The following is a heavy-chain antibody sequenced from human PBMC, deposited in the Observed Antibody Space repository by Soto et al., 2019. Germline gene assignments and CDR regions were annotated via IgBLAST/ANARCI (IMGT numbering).Heavy chain of an antibody. V-gene: IGHV4-4*07. CDR1: AGSISTYY. CDR3: ARGGMAPAYYNAMDV. J-gene: IGHJ6*02. D-gene: IGHD2-8*01. Sequence: KPSETLSLTCTVSAGSISTYYWNWIRQSAGKGLEWIGQIHTSGNTNYDPALTGRVSMSLDASRNQFSLRLTSATAADTATYYCARGGMAPAYYNAMDVWGRGATVTVSS. CDR2: IHTSGNT.